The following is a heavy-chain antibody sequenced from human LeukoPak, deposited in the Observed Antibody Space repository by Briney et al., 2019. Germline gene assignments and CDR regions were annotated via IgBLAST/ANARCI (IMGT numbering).Heavy chain of an antibody. D-gene: IGHD4-23*01. V-gene: IGHV3-21*01. CDR2: ISSTSSYI. CDR1: GFTFNDYT. Sequence: GGSLRLSCAASGFTFNDYTMNWVRQAPGRGLEWVSSISSTSSYIHYADSVKGRFTISRDNAKKSLYLQINSLRAEDTAVYYCASLYGGNLDTDYWGQGALVTVSS. CDR3: ASLYGGNLDTDY. J-gene: IGHJ4*02.